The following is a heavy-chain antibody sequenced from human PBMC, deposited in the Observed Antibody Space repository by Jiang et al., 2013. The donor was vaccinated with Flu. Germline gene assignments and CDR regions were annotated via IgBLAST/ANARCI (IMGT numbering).Heavy chain of an antibody. CDR2: S. Sequence: SDYAVSVKSRMTINADTSKNQFSLQLNSVTPEDTAVYYCARDYNYAMDVWGQGTTVTVSS. D-gene: IGHD5-24*01. CDR3: ARDYNYAMDV. V-gene: IGHV6-1*01. J-gene: IGHJ6*02.